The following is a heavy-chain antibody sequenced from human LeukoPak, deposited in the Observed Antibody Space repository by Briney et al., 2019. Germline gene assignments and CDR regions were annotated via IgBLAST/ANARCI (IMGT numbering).Heavy chain of an antibody. CDR1: GGSISSDY. Sequence: SETLSLTCTVSGGSISSDYWSWIRQPPGKGLEWIGYIYYSGSTNYNPSLKSRVTLSVDTSKNQFSLKLSSVTAADTAVYYCASIPSERFWFDPWGQGTLVTVSS. CDR2: IYYSGST. CDR3: ASIPSERFWFDP. V-gene: IGHV4-59*01. J-gene: IGHJ5*02. D-gene: IGHD3-16*01.